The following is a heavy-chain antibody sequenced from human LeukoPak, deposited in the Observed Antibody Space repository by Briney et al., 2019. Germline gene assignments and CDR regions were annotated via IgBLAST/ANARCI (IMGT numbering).Heavy chain of an antibody. CDR1: GGSINSHY. D-gene: IGHD6-19*01. CDR3: VRRDPGWNYFDY. CDR2: IFYTGKN. V-gene: IGHV4-59*08. J-gene: IGHJ4*02. Sequence: PSETLSLTCAVSGGSINSHYWGWIRQPPRKGLQWIGDIFYTGKNNYNPSLKSRVTISLDTSKDHLSLHLTSVLAADTAIYYCVRRDPGWNYFDYWGQGILVTVSS.